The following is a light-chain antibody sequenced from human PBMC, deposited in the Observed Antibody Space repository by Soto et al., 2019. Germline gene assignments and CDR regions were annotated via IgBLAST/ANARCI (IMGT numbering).Light chain of an antibody. CDR2: GSS. CDR3: QQYNNWPTT. CDR1: PSISSN. J-gene: IGKJ5*01. V-gene: IGKV3-15*01. Sequence: EIVMTQSPATLSVSPGERATLSFRASPSISSNLARYQQKPGQAPRLLTYGSSTRATGITARFSGSGSGTEFTLTISSLQSVDFSVYYCQQYNNWPTTFGQGTRLEIK.